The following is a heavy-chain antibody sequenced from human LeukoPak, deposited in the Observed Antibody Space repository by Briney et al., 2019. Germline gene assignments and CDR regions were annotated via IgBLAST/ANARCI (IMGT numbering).Heavy chain of an antibody. J-gene: IGHJ4*02. CDR2: INPNSGGT. V-gene: IGHV1-2*06. Sequence: EASVKVSCKASGYTFTGYYIHWVRQAPGQGLEWMGRINPNSGGTNYAQKFQGRVTMTRDTSISTAYMELSRLRSDDTAVYYCARGYYGSGNYSTIDYWGQGTLVTVSS. D-gene: IGHD3-10*01. CDR3: ARGYYGSGNYSTIDY. CDR1: GYTFTGYY.